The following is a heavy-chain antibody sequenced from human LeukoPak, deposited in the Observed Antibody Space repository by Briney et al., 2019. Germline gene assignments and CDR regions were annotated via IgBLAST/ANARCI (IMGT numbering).Heavy chain of an antibody. V-gene: IGHV3-23*01. J-gene: IGHJ4*02. CDR3: AKSYSGWPTYYFDY. CDR2: ISGSGGST. D-gene: IGHD6-19*01. Sequence: GGSLRLSCAASGFTFSSYAMSWVRQAPGKGLEWVSAISGSGGSTYYAASVKGRFTISRDNSKNTLYLQMNSLRAEDTAVYYCAKSYSGWPTYYFDYWGQGTLVTVSS. CDR1: GFTFSSYA.